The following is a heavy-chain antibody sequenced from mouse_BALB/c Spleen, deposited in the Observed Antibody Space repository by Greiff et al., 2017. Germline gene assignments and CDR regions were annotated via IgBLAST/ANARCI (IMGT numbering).Heavy chain of an antibody. Sequence: EVMLVESGGGLVQPGGSRKLSCAASGFTFSSFGMHWVRQAPEKGLEWVAYISSGSSTIYYADTVKGRFTISRDNPKNTLFLQMTSLRSEDTAMYYCDRSQSYDGDYYAMDYWGQGTSVTVSS. J-gene: IGHJ4*01. V-gene: IGHV5-17*02. CDR2: ISSGSSTI. D-gene: IGHD2-12*01. CDR1: GFTFSSFG. CDR3: DRSQSYDGDYYAMDY.